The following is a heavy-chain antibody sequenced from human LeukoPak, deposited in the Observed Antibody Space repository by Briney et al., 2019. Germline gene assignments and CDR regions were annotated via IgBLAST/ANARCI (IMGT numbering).Heavy chain of an antibody. D-gene: IGHD2-21*02. J-gene: IGHJ5*02. CDR1: GYSFTSDW. Sequence: PGESLKISGKRPGYSFTSDWIGWARQIPGKGLEWMGIIYAGDSDTRYSPSFQGQVTISADKSISTAYLQWSSLKASDTAMYYCARQRTYCGGDCYSSNWFDPWGQGTLVTVSS. CDR3: ARQRTYCGGDCYSSNWFDP. V-gene: IGHV5-51*01. CDR2: IYAGDSDT.